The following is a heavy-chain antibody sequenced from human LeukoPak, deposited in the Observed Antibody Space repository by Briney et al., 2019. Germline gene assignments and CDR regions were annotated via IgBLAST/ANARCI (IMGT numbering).Heavy chain of an antibody. D-gene: IGHD3-16*01. Sequence: SETLSLTCTVSGGSISSSSYYWGWIRQPPGKGLEWIGSIYYSGSTYYNPSLKSRVTISVDTSKNQFSLKLSSVTAADTAVYYCATVGALTEDAFDIWGQGTMVAVSS. V-gene: IGHV4-39*07. CDR1: GGSISSSSYY. CDR2: IYYSGST. J-gene: IGHJ3*02. CDR3: ATVGALTEDAFDI.